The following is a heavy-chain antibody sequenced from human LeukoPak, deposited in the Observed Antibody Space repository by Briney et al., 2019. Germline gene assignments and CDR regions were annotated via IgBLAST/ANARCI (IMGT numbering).Heavy chain of an antibody. D-gene: IGHD3-22*01. V-gene: IGHV4-59*01. CDR2: IYYSGST. Sequence: SETLSLTCTVSGGSISSYYWSWIRQPPGKGLEWIGYIYYSGSTNYNPSLKSRVTISADTSKNQFSLKLSSVTAADTAVYYCARESDSSGPFDYWGQGTLVTVSS. J-gene: IGHJ4*02. CDR1: GGSISSYY. CDR3: ARESDSSGPFDY.